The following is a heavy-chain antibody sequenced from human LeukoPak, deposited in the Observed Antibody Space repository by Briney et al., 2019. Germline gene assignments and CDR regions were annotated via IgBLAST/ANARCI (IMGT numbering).Heavy chain of an antibody. Sequence: ASVKVSCKASGYTFSNNDINWVRQATGQGLEWMGWMNPISGNTGFAQKFQGRVTITADKSTSTAYMELSSLRSEDTAVYYCARESFDSSGWYGYYYYYYMDVWGKGTTVTVSS. D-gene: IGHD6-19*01. CDR2: MNPISGNT. CDR3: ARESFDSSGWYGYYYYYYMDV. V-gene: IGHV1-8*03. J-gene: IGHJ6*03. CDR1: GYTFSNND.